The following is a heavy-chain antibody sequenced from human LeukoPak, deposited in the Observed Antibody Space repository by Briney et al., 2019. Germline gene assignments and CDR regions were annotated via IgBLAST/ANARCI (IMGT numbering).Heavy chain of an antibody. Sequence: GGSLRLSCAASGFTFGDYAMHWVRQAPGKGLEWVSLITWDGDSTYYADSVKGRFTISRDNSKNYLYLQMNSLRAEDTAVYYCARGGKATIMGGDYWGQGTLVTVSS. J-gene: IGHJ4*02. CDR3: ARGGKATIMGGDY. D-gene: IGHD5-24*01. CDR2: ITWDGDST. CDR1: GFTFGDYA. V-gene: IGHV3-43D*03.